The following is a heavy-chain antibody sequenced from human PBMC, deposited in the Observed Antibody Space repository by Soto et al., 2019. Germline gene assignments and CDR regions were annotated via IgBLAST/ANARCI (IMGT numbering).Heavy chain of an antibody. D-gene: IGHD1-26*01. CDR2: INPNSGGT. Sequence: ASVKVSCKASGYTFTSYYMHWVRQAPGQGLEWMGWINPNSGGTNYAQKFQGWVTMTRDTSISTAYMELSRLRSDDTAVYYCARDGGATTGYYYGMDVWGQGTTVTVS. CDR1: GYTFTSYY. CDR3: ARDGGATTGYYYGMDV. V-gene: IGHV1-2*04. J-gene: IGHJ6*02.